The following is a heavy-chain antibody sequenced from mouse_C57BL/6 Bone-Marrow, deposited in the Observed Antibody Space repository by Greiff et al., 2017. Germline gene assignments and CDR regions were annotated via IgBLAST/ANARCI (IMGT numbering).Heavy chain of an antibody. V-gene: IGHV5-16*01. D-gene: IGHD1-1*01. CDR2: INYDGSST. J-gene: IGHJ4*01. Sequence: EVKLVESEGGLVQPGSSMKLSCTASGFTFSDYYMAWVRQVPEQGLEWVANINYDGSSTYYMDSLKSRFIISRDHAKNTPYLQMSSLKSEDTATYYCARDWYYGSSYDAMGYWGQGTSVSVSS. CDR1: GFTFSDYY. CDR3: ARDWYYGSSYDAMGY.